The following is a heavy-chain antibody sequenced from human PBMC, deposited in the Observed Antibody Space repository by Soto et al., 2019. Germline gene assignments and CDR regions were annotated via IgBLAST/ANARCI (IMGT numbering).Heavy chain of an antibody. CDR1: GFTFSDYA. CDR2: IDFDSSPI. V-gene: IGHV3-11*06. CDR3: ARGKDGRRAGTYYFDMDV. J-gene: IGHJ6*03. Sequence: GGSLRLSCAGSGFTFSDYAMTWVRQAPGKGLEWLSYIDFDSSPIRYADSVKGRFTVSRDNAKDSLYLQMNSLRAEDTAVYYCARGKDGRRAGTYYFDMDVWGKGTTVTVSS. D-gene: IGHD1-1*01.